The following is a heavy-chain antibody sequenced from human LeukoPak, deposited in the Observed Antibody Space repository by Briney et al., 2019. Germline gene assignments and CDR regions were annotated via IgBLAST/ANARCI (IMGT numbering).Heavy chain of an antibody. CDR3: AKAQGYVPGN. CDR2: ISGSGVST. V-gene: IGHV3-23*01. J-gene: IGHJ4*02. Sequence: GGSLRLSCAASGFRFSSYAMSWVRQAPGKGLEWVSAISGSGVSTYYADSMKGRFTVSRDNSKNTLYLQMSSLRAEDTAVYYCAKAQGYVPGNWGQGTLVTVSS. D-gene: IGHD2-2*01. CDR1: GFRFSSYA.